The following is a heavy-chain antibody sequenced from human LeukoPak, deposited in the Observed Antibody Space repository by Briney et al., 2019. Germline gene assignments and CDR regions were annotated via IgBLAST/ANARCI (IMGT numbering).Heavy chain of an antibody. Sequence: PGGSLRLSCEASGSGFTFGNFAMSWVRQAPGKGLEWVSYISSSGSTIYYADSVKGRFTISRDNAKNSLYLQMNSLRAEDTAVYYCASSSSWAAFDYWDQGTLVTVSS. J-gene: IGHJ4*02. D-gene: IGHD6-13*01. CDR3: ASSSSWAAFDY. CDR2: ISSSGSTI. V-gene: IGHV3-11*01. CDR1: GSGFTFGNFA.